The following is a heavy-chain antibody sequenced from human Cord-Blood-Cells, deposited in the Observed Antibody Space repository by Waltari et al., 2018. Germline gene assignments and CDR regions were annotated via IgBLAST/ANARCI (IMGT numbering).Heavy chain of an antibody. V-gene: IGHV1-24*01. J-gene: IGHJ4*02. D-gene: IGHD1-26*01. CDR2: FDPEDGET. Sequence: VPLVQTGAEVNKPGASVKDSCKVSGYALTELSMHSVRQAPGKGLEWMGGFDPEDGETIYAQKFQGRVTMTEDTSTDTAYMGLSSLRSEDTAVYYCATELGGSGSFDYWGQGTLVTVSS. CDR1: GYALTELS. CDR3: ATELGGSGSFDY.